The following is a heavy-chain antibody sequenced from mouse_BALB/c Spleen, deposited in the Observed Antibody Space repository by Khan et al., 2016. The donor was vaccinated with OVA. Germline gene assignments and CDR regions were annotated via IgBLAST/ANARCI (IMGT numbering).Heavy chain of an antibody. J-gene: IGHJ3*01. CDR2: INPNNGGT. CDR1: GYTFSSYY. CDR3: TRSGYGSFAY. V-gene: IGHV1S81*02. D-gene: IGHD2-2*01. Sequence: QVQLQQSGAELVKPGASVKLSCKASGYTFSSYYMYWVKQRPGQGLERIGEINPNNGGTNFNEKFKSKATLTVDKSSSTAYMQLSSLTSEDSAVYYCTRSGYGSFAYWGQGTLVTVSA.